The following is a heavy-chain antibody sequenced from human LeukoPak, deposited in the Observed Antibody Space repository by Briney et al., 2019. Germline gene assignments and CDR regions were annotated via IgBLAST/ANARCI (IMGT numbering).Heavy chain of an antibody. D-gene: IGHD4-17*01. CDR1: GGSISSYY. V-gene: IGHV4-59*01. J-gene: IGHJ6*04. CDR3: ARDLDTTVTMKGMDV. Sequence: SETLPLTCTVSGGSISSYYWSWIRQPPGKGLEWIGYIYYSGSTNYNPSLKSRVTISVDTSKNQFSLKLSSVTAADTAVYYCARDLDTTVTMKGMDVWGKGTTVTVSS. CDR2: IYYSGST.